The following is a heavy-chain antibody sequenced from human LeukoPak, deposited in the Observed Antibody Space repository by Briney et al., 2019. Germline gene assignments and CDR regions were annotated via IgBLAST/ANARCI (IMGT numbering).Heavy chain of an antibody. V-gene: IGHV3-21*01. J-gene: IGHJ4*02. CDR3: ARVYYDFWSGYSNFDY. CDR2: ISSSSSYI. CDR1: GFTFSSYS. Sequence: PGGSLRLSCAASGFTFSSYSMNWVRQAPGKGLEWVSSISSSSSYIYYADSVKGRFTISRDNAKNSLYLQMNSLRAEDTAVYYCARVYYDFWSGYSNFDYWGQGTLVTVSS. D-gene: IGHD3-3*01.